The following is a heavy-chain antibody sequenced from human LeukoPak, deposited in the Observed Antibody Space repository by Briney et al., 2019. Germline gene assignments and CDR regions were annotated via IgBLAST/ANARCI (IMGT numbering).Heavy chain of an antibody. CDR1: GVSFSGYY. V-gene: IGHV4-34*01. CDR3: AKGTIAARPLIYYYYMDV. J-gene: IGHJ6*03. Sequence: SETLSLTCAVYGVSFSGYYWSWIRQPPGKGLEWIGEINHSGSTNYNPSLKSRVTISVDTSKNQFSLKLSSVTAADTAVYYCAKGTIAARPLIYYYYMDVWGKGTTVTVSS. D-gene: IGHD6-6*01. CDR2: INHSGST.